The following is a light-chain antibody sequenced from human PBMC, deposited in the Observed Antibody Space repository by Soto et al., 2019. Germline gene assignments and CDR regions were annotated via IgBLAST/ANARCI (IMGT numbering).Light chain of an antibody. Sequence: EIGMTQSPATLSVSPGGRATLSCRASQSVSSNLAWYQQKPGQAPRLLIYGASTRATGIPARFSGSGSGTEFTLTISSLQSEDFAVYYCQQYNNWASITFGQGTRLEIK. CDR1: QSVSSN. V-gene: IGKV3-15*01. J-gene: IGKJ5*01. CDR3: QQYNNWASIT. CDR2: GAS.